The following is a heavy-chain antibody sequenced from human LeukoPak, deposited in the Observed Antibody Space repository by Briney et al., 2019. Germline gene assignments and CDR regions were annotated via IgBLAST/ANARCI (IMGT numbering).Heavy chain of an antibody. CDR3: AKDSRSTLPRGRLDY. V-gene: IGHV3-23*01. CDR2: NSSSGGTT. Sequence: GSLRLSCAASAFTFSSHAMSWLRQAPGQGLEGGSGNSSSGGTTYYAASVKGRFTISRDNSKNTYLQMNSLRAEDTAAYYCAKDSRSTLPRGRLDYWGQGTLVTVSS. J-gene: IGHJ4*02. D-gene: IGHD2-21*02. CDR1: AFTFSSHA.